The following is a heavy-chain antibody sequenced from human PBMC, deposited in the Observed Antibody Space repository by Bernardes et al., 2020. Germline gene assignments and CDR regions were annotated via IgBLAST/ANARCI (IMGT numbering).Heavy chain of an antibody. D-gene: IGHD3-3*01. CDR3: ARDALGSITIFGVVTRHGMDV. CDR1: GGSISSGDYY. V-gene: IGHV4-30-4*01. J-gene: IGHJ6*02. CDR2: IYYSGST. Sequence: SETLSLTCTVSGGSISSGDYYWSWIRQPPGKGLEWIGYIYYSGSTYYNPSLKSRVTISVDTSKNQFSLKLGSVTAADTAVYYCARDALGSITIFGVVTRHGMDVWGQGTTVTVSS.